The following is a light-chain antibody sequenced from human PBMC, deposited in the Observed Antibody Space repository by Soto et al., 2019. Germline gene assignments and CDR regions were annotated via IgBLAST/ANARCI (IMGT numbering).Light chain of an antibody. CDR1: QSVSSN. CDR2: GAS. V-gene: IGKV3-15*01. CDR3: QQYNNWPPLT. J-gene: IGKJ4*01. Sequence: EIVMTQSPATLSVSPGERATLSCRASQSVSSNLAWYQQKPGQAPRLLIYGASTRATGIPARFSGSGSGTEFNLTLSSLQSEDFGVYYCQQYNNWPPLTFGGGTKVEIK.